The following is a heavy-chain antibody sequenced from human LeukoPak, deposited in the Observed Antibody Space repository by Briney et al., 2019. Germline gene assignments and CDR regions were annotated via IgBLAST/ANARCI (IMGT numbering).Heavy chain of an antibody. CDR2: IYYSGGT. CDR3: ARVDYGDYSRHFDY. D-gene: IGHD4-17*01. CDR1: GGSISSYY. V-gene: IGHV4-59*12. J-gene: IGHJ4*02. Sequence: SETLSLTCTVSGGSISSYYWSWIRQPPGKGLEWIGYIYYSGGTNYNPSLKSRVTISVDTSKNQFSLKLSSVTAADTAVYYCARVDYGDYSRHFDYWGQGTLVTVSS.